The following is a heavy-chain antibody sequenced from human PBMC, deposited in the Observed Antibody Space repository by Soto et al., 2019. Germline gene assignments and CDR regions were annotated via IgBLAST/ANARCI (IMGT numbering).Heavy chain of an antibody. CDR1: GFTVSSNH. J-gene: IGHJ5*02. CDR3: ARDRRYGSGFFDP. D-gene: IGHD3-10*01. Sequence: GGSLRLSCAASGFTVSSNHMSWVRQAPGKGLEWVSVIYSGGSTYYADSVKGRFTISRDNSKNTLYLQMNSLRAEDTAVYYCARDRRYGSGFFDPWGQGTLVTVSS. V-gene: IGHV3-66*01. CDR2: IYSGGST.